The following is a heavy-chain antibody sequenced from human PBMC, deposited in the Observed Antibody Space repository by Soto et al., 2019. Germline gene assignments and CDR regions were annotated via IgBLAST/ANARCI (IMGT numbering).Heavy chain of an antibody. Sequence: LRLSCAASGFTFSSFGMNWVRQAPGKGLEWVSSLSPNGGSAYYAESVKGRFTISRDNAKNTLFLQMDSLRAEDTAVYFCAKSKDSTIFGVVIYYFDTWGQGALVTVSS. CDR1: GFTFSSFG. V-gene: IGHV3-23*01. D-gene: IGHD3-3*01. J-gene: IGHJ4*02. CDR2: LSPNGGSA. CDR3: AKSKDSTIFGVVIYYFDT.